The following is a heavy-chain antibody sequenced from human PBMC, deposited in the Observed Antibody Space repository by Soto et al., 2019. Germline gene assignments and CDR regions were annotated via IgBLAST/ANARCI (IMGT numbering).Heavy chain of an antibody. Sequence: QVQLVQSGAEVKKPGASVKVSCKASGYTFTSHDINWVRQATGQGLEWMGWMNPNSVNTGYAQKSQGRVTMTTNTSITTAYMELSSLKSEDTAVYYCARGQAASVGGGMDVWGQGTTVTVSS. CDR3: ARGQAASVGGGMDV. CDR2: MNPNSVNT. J-gene: IGHJ6*02. CDR1: GYTFTSHD. V-gene: IGHV1-8*01. D-gene: IGHD3-16*01.